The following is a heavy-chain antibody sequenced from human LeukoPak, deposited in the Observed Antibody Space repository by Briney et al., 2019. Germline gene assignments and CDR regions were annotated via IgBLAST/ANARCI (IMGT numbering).Heavy chain of an antibody. CDR2: ISISGAST. J-gene: IGHJ3*02. D-gene: IGHD5-18*01. CDR1: GFTFSSYA. CDR3: AKVIDSYGQGDI. Sequence: GESLRLSCTASGFTFSSYAMAWARQAPGKGLEWVSGISISGASTYYADSVKGRFTVSRDNSKNTLYLQMNSLRAEDTAVYYCAKVIDSYGQGDIWGQGTMVTVSS. V-gene: IGHV3-23*01.